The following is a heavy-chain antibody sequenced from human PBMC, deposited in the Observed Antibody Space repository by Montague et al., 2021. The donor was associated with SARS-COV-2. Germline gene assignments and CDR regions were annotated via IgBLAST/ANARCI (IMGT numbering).Heavy chain of an antibody. CDR3: ARETVTADAFDI. CDR1: GASVGSSD. D-gene: IGHD1-14*01. CDR2: FYSVGST. V-gene: IGHV4-59*02. Sequence: SETLSLTCTVSGASVGSSDWGWIRQSPGKGLEWIGYFYSVGSTDYNPSLKSRATISRDTSKNQFSLKVRSVTATDTAVYYCARETVTADAFDIWSQGTMVTVSS. J-gene: IGHJ3*02.